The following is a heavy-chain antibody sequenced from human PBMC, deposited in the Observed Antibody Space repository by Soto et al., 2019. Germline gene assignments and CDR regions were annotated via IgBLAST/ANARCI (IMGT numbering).Heavy chain of an antibody. D-gene: IGHD6-19*01. J-gene: IGHJ6*01. CDR2: ISYDGSNK. Sequence: GGALRLSCAASGFTFSSYGMHWGRQAPGKGLEWVAVISYDGSNKYYADSVKGRFTISRDNSKNTLYLQMNSLRAEDTAVYYCAKEEXSGWSNMGGYYYYGMDVWGQGTTVTVSS. V-gene: IGHV3-30*18. CDR1: GFTFSSYG. CDR3: AKEEXSGWSNMGGYYYYGMDV.